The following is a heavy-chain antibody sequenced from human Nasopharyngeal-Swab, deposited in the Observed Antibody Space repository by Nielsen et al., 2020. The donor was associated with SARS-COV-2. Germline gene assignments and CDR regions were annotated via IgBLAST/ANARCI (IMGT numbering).Heavy chain of an antibody. J-gene: IGHJ4*02. D-gene: IGHD2-8*02. V-gene: IGHV1-2*06. CDR2: INPNSGDT. CDR1: GYTFTDYY. Sequence: ASVKVSCKASGYTFTDYYMHWVRQAPGQGLEWMGRINPNSGDTNYAQKFQGRVTMTRDTSITTAYMELSSLRSEDTAVYYCVRPRYCSAASCDRHSGVGLFDYWGQGTLVTVSS. CDR3: VRPRYCSAASCDRHSGVGLFDY.